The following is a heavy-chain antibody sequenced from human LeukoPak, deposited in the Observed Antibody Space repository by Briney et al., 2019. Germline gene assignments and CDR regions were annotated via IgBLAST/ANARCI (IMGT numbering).Heavy chain of an antibody. D-gene: IGHD3-3*01. V-gene: IGHV4-38-2*02. CDR1: XXSIXSDXY. Sequence: XLTXTVSXXSIXSDXYWGWIGQPPGXGLXWIGNIYHSGSAYYNPSLKSRVTISVDTSKNQFSLKLSSVTAADTAVYYCASGTDYLEWLLHWGQGTLVTVSS. CDR3: ASGTDYLEWLLH. CDR2: IYHSGSA. J-gene: IGHJ4*02.